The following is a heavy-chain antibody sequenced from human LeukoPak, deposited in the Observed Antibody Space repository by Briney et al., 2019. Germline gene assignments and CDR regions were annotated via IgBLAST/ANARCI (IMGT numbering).Heavy chain of an antibody. V-gene: IGHV4-34*01. J-gene: IGHJ4*02. Sequence: SETLSLTCAVYGGSFSGYYWSWIRQPPGKRLEWIGEINHSGSTNYNPSLKSRVTISVDTSKNQFSLKLSSVTAADTAVYYCARGRYYDYVWGSYRQRYFDYWGQGTLVTVSS. CDR2: INHSGST. D-gene: IGHD3-16*02. CDR1: GGSFSGYY. CDR3: ARGRYYDYVWGSYRQRYFDY.